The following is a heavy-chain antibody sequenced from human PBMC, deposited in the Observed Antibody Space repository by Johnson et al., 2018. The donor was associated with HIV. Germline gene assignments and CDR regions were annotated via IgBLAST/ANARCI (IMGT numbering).Heavy chain of an antibody. J-gene: IGHJ3*02. CDR3: ARDLVVGATPDHDAFDI. Sequence: VQLVESGGNLVQPGGSLRLSCAASGFTFSSYVMHWVRQAPGKGLEYVSDISSNGGKKYYGNSVKGRFTISRDNAKNSLYLQMNSLRAEDTAVYYCARDLVVGATPDHDAFDIWGQGTMVTVSS. D-gene: IGHD1-26*01. V-gene: IGHV3-64*01. CDR1: GFTFSSYV. CDR2: ISSNGGKK.